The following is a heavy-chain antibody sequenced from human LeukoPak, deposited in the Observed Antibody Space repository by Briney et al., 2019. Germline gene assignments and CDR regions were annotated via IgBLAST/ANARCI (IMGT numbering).Heavy chain of an antibody. CDR2: ISNSGSIM. J-gene: IGHJ6*04. Sequence: PGGSLRLSCAASGFTFSSYAMSWIRQAPGKGLEWVSYISNSGSIMYYADSVKGRFTISRDNAKNSLYLQMNSLRAEDTAVYYCARGRIPDVWGKGTTVTVSS. V-gene: IGHV3-11*01. CDR1: GFTFSSYA. D-gene: IGHD2-21*01. CDR3: ARGRIPDV.